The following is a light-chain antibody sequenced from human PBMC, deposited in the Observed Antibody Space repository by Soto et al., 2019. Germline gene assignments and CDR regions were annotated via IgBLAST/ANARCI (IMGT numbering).Light chain of an antibody. J-gene: IGLJ1*01. Sequence: QSALPQPASVSGSPGQSITISCTGTHSDIGNYNYVSWYQHLPGKAPKLMVYDVGSRPSGVSSRFSGSKSGNTASLAISGLQAEDEADYYCNSYREDHPRFYVFGTGTKVTVL. CDR2: DVG. CDR3: NSYREDHPRFYV. V-gene: IGLV2-14*03. CDR1: HSDIGNYNY.